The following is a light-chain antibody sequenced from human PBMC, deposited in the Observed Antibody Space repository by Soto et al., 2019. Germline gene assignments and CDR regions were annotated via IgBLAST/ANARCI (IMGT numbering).Light chain of an antibody. Sequence: ETVMTQSPATLSVSPGERATLSCRASQSVSGKLAWYQYKAGQAPRLLIHGVSTRATGIPARFSGSGSETEFTLTLSSLQSEDFAVYYCQQYNNWPPITFGQGTRLEMK. CDR1: QSVSGK. J-gene: IGKJ5*01. CDR2: GVS. CDR3: QQYNNWPPIT. V-gene: IGKV3D-15*01.